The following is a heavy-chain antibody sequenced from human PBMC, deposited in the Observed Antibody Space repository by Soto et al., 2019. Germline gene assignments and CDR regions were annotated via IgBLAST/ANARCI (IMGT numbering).Heavy chain of an antibody. Sequence: QVELVESGGGVVQSGGSLRLSCAAPGFSFSIHALHWIRQAPGEGLEWVAVMSPNGDNQYYADSVKGRFTISRDTPKSTLSLQMTSLRPEDTAVYYCASGAAFYYDTSRYWGQGTLVTVSS. D-gene: IGHD3-22*01. CDR1: GFSFSIHA. CDR3: ASGAAFYYDTSRY. V-gene: IGHV3-30-3*01. J-gene: IGHJ4*02. CDR2: MSPNGDNQ.